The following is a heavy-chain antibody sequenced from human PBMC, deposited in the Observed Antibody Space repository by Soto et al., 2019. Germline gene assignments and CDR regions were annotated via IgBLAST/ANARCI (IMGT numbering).Heavy chain of an antibody. CDR2: IWYDGSNK. J-gene: IGHJ4*02. V-gene: IGHV3-33*01. Sequence: GGSLRLSCAASGFTFSSYGMHWVRPAPGKGLEWVAVIWYDGSNKYYADSVKGRFTISRDNSKNTLYLQMNSLRAEDTAVYYCARDPTYYYDSSGYYDYWGQGTLVTVSS. CDR1: GFTFSSYG. CDR3: ARDPTYYYDSSGYYDY. D-gene: IGHD3-22*01.